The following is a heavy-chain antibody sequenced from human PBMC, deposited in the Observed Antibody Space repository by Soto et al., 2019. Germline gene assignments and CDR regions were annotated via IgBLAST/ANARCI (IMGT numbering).Heavy chain of an antibody. CDR3: ARAGETGSVDADWFDP. CDR1: GYTFTSYA. Sequence: ASVKVSCKASGYTFTSYAMHWVRQAPGQRLEWMGWINAGNGNTKYSQKFQGRVTITRDTSASTAYMELSSLRSEDTAVYYCARAGETGSVDADWFDPWGQGTLVTVSS. J-gene: IGHJ5*02. D-gene: IGHD7-27*01. CDR2: INAGNGNT. V-gene: IGHV1-3*01.